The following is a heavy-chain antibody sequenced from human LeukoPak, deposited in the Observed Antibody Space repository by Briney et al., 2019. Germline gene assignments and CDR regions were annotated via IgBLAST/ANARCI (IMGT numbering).Heavy chain of an antibody. CDR1: GFTFSSYS. D-gene: IGHD5-24*01. CDR2: ISSSGSTI. CDR3: ARGRGGYKSGPHNFEY. J-gene: IGHJ4*02. V-gene: IGHV3-48*04. Sequence: GGSLRLSCAASGFTFSSYSMNWVRQAPGKGLEWVSYISSSGSTIYYADSVKGRFTISRDNAKNSLYLQMNSLEAEDTAVYYCARGRGGYKSGPHNFEYWGQRNLVTVSS.